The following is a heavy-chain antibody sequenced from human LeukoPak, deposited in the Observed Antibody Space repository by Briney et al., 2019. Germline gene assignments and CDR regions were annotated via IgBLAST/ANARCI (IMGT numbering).Heavy chain of an antibody. V-gene: IGHV4-31*03. CDR3: ARTTGGDCATPLCWFDP. CDR1: AGSISSGGYY. D-gene: IGHD2-21*02. J-gene: IGHJ5*01. Sequence: SETLSLTCTVSAGSISSGGYYWSWIRQHPGEGLEWIGYIYHSGNTYYNPSLKSRLTISVDTSKNQFSLKLTSVTAADTAVYYCARTTGGDCATPLCWFDPWGQGTLVTVSS. CDR2: IYHSGNT.